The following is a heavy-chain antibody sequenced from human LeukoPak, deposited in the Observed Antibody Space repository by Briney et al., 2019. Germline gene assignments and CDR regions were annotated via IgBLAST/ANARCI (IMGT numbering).Heavy chain of an antibody. CDR3: ARAQMYSSSSGSPN. D-gene: IGHD6-6*01. CDR2: IKSKTDGGTT. V-gene: IGHV3-15*01. J-gene: IGHJ4*02. CDR1: GFTFSNAW. Sequence: PGGSLRLSCAASGFTFSNAWMSWVRQAPEKGLEWVGRIKSKTDGGTTDYAAPVKGRFTISRDDSKNTLYLQMNSLKTEDTAVYYCARAQMYSSSSGSPNWGQGTLVTVSS.